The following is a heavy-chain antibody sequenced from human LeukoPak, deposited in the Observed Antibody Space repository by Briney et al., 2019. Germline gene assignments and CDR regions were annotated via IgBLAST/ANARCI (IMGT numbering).Heavy chain of an antibody. CDR2: SSAYNGNT. Sequence: ASVKVSCKASGYTFTSYGISWVRQAPGQGLEWMGWSSAYNGNTNYAQKLQGRVTMTTDTSTSTAYMELRSLRSDDTAVYYCARVVISYGIAAALIDYWGQGTLVTVSS. J-gene: IGHJ4*02. CDR3: ARVVISYGIAAALIDY. D-gene: IGHD6-13*01. CDR1: GYTFTSYG. V-gene: IGHV1-18*01.